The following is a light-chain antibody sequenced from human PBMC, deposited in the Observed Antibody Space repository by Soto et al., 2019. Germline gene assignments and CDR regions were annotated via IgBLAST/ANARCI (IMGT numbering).Light chain of an antibody. CDR1: QSVSSN. Sequence: EIVMTQSPATLSVSPGERATLSFRASQSVSSNLAWYQQKPGQAPRLIIYGASTRATGIPDRFSGSGSGTEFTLTISSLQSEDFAVYYCQQYNNWPRTFGQGTKVEIK. J-gene: IGKJ1*01. CDR2: GAS. CDR3: QQYNNWPRT. V-gene: IGKV3-15*01.